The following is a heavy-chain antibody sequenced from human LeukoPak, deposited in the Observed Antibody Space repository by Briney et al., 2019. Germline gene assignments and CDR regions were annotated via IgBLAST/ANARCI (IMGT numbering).Heavy chain of an antibody. D-gene: IGHD3-3*01. CDR1: GGSISSYY. V-gene: IGHV4-59*01. J-gene: IGHJ5*02. CDR3: ARYGPASISIFGHIYNWFDP. Sequence: SETLSLTCTVSGGSISSYYWSWIRQPPGKGLEWIGCIYYSGSTNYNPSFKSRVTISVDTSKNQFSLKLSSVTAADTAVYYCARYGPASISIFGHIYNWFDPWGQGTLVTVSS. CDR2: IYYSGST.